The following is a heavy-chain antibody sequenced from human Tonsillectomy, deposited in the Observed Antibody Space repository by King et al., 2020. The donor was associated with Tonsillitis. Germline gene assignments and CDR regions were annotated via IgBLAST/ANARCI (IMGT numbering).Heavy chain of an antibody. CDR2: TNHMRSI. CDR1: GGSFSDYY. J-gene: IGHJ4*02. CDR3: ARAQYSSGWYDY. Sequence: VQLQQWGAGLLKPSETLSLTCAVYGGSFSDYYWRWIRPPPGKGLEWMGDTNHMRSITHNPSLKSRVTISVYTSTNPFSLILSSVTAADTAVYYCARAQYSSGWYDYWGQGTLVTVSS. D-gene: IGHD6-19*01. V-gene: IGHV4-34*01.